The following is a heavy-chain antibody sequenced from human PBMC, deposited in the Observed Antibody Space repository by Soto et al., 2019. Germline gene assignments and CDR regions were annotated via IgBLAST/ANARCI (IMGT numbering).Heavy chain of an antibody. D-gene: IGHD6-13*01. J-gene: IGHJ6*02. CDR1: GFTFDDYA. CDR2: ISWNSGSI. Sequence: EVQLVESGGGLVQPGRSLRLSCAASGFTFDDYAMHWVRQAPGKGLEWVSGISWNSGSIVYGDSVTGRFTISRDNAKNSLYLQMNSLRTEDTALYYCTKGAAAGTAHYGMDVWGQGTTVTVSS. V-gene: IGHV3-9*01. CDR3: TKGAAAGTAHYGMDV.